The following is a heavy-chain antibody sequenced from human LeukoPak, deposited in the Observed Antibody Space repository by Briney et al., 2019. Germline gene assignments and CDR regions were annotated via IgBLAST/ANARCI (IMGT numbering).Heavy chain of an antibody. CDR1: GGSISGYY. CDR2: IYTTGYS. Sequence: SETLSLTCTVSGGSISGYYWSWVRQPAGKGLEWIGRIYTTGYSNYNPSLQSRVTMSVDTSENQFSLRLTSVTAADTAVYYCARDRRYFDSSGFYSWFDPWGQGTLVTVSS. CDR3: ARDRRYFDSSGFYSWFDP. V-gene: IGHV4-4*07. J-gene: IGHJ5*02. D-gene: IGHD3-22*01.